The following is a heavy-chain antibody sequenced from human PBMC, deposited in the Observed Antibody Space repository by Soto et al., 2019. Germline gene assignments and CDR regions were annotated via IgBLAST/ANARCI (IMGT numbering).Heavy chain of an antibody. Sequence: SCAASGFTLSSYPVQWVRQTPGKGLEWVAHIAYDGGDKYYADSVKGRFTISRDNSKNTLYLQMNSLRAEDTAVYYCARENESSGLALDYWGQGTQVTVSS. D-gene: IGHD3-22*01. CDR1: GFTLSSYP. J-gene: IGHJ4*02. CDR2: IAYDGGDK. CDR3: ARENESSGLALDY. V-gene: IGHV3-30*14.